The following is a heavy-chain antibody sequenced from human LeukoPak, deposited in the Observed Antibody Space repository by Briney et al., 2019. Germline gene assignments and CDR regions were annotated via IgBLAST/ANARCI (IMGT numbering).Heavy chain of an antibody. V-gene: IGHV1-69*06. D-gene: IGHD3-22*01. Sequence: SVKVSCKASVGTFSSYAISWVRLAPGQALEWMGRIIPIFGTANYAQKFQGRVTITADKSTSTAYMELSSLRSEDTAVYYCARAGDYYDSSDYGYFGYWGQGTLVTVSS. J-gene: IGHJ4*02. CDR2: IIPIFGTA. CDR1: VGTFSSYA. CDR3: ARAGDYYDSSDYGYFGY.